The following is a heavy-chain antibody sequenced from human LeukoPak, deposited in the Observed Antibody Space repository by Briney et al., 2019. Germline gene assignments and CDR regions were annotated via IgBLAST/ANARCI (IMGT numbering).Heavy chain of an antibody. J-gene: IGHJ4*02. CDR1: GGSISSSSYY. V-gene: IGHV4-39*01. CDR2: IYYSGST. CDR3: ARLTSAGLYYDFWSGDGGYYFDY. D-gene: IGHD3-3*01. Sequence: PSETLSLTCTVSGGSISSSSYYWGWIRQPPGKGLEWIGSIYYSGSTYYNPSLKSRVTISVDTSKNQFSLKLSSVTAADTAVYYCARLTSAGLYYDFWSGDGGYYFDYWGQGTLVTVSS.